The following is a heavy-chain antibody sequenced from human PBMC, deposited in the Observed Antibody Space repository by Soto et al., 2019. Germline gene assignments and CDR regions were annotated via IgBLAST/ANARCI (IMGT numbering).Heavy chain of an antibody. J-gene: IGHJ4*02. D-gene: IGHD3-10*01. CDR3: VSVSGSYYYDY. Sequence: SLRLSCSASVFTCSDHYMDWFRQAPGKGLEWVGRTRNKANSYTTEYAASVKGRFTISRDDSKNSLYLQMNSLKTEDTALYYCVSVSGSYYYDYWGQGTLVTVSS. V-gene: IGHV3-72*01. CDR1: VFTCSDHY. CDR2: TRNKANSYTT.